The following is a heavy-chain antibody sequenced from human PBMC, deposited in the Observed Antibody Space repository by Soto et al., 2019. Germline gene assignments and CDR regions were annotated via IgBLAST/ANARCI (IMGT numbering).Heavy chain of an antibody. Sequence: PSETLCVSWTVAGGSLSGSGDCWGWISPPPGKGLEWIGSIYYSGSTYYNPSLKSRVTISVDTSKNQFSLKLSSVTAADTAVYYCARIIVGASNWFDPWGQGTLVTVSS. V-gene: IGHV4-39*01. D-gene: IGHD1-26*01. CDR1: GGSLSGSGDC. CDR2: IYYSGST. CDR3: ARIIVGASNWFDP. J-gene: IGHJ5*02.